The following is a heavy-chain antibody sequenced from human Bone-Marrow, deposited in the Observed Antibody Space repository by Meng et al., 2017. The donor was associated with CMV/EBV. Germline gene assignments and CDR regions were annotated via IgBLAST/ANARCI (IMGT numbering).Heavy chain of an antibody. D-gene: IGHD2-2*01. J-gene: IGHJ4*02. CDR3: ARHGISTSSEYYFDY. CDR2: IYNTGST. CDR1: GGSISSTSYY. V-gene: IGHV4-39*01. Sequence: GSLRLSCTVSGGSISSTSYYWGWIRQPPGKGLEWIGIIYNTGSTYYNPSLKSRVTISVDTPKNQFSLKLRSVAAADTAVYYCARHGISTSSEYYFDYWGQGTLVTVYS.